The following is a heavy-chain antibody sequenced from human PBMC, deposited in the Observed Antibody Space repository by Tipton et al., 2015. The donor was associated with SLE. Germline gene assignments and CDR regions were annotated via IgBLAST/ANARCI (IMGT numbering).Heavy chain of an antibody. J-gene: IGHJ4*02. Sequence: TLSLTCTVSGGSISGYYWSWIRQPAGKGLEWIGEINHSGSTNYNPSLKSRVTISVDTSKNQFSLKLSSVTAADTAVYYCARGYYYDSSGFDYWGQGTLVTVSS. CDR1: GGSISGYY. V-gene: IGHV4-34*09. CDR2: INHSGST. D-gene: IGHD3-22*01. CDR3: ARGYYYDSSGFDY.